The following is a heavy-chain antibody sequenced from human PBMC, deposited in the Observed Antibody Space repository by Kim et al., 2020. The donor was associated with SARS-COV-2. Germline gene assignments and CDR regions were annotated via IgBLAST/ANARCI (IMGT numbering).Heavy chain of an antibody. CDR2: ISAYNGNT. CDR1: GYTFTSYG. D-gene: IGHD2-15*01. J-gene: IGHJ1*01. Sequence: ASVKVSCKASGYTFTSYGISWVRQAPGQGLEWMGWISAYNGNTNYAQKLQGRVTMTTDTSTSTAYMVLRSVRADDTDVYYCARDWGYCSGGSCPYFQHWGQGTLVTVSS. V-gene: IGHV1-18*01. CDR3: ARDWGYCSGGSCPYFQH.